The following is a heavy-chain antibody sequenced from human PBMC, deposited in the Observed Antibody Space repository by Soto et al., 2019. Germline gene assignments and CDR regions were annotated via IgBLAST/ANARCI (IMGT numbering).Heavy chain of an antibody. CDR1: GGTFSNNV. D-gene: IGHD4-17*01. J-gene: IGHJ1*01. CDR3: ALGGLGAEYFQH. V-gene: IGHV1-69*12. CDR2: IIPIFRTA. Sequence: QVQLVQSGAEVKKPGSSVKVSCKASGGTFSNNVISWVRQAPGQGLEWMGGIIPIFRTANYAQKVQGRVTITADESTSTAYMDRSSLRSEDTAVYYCALGGLGAEYFQHWGQGTLVTVSS.